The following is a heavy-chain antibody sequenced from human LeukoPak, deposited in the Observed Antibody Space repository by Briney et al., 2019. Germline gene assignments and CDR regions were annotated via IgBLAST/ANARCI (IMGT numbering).Heavy chain of an antibody. CDR2: ISWNSGSI. CDR1: GFTFDDYA. V-gene: IGHV3-9*01. CDR3: AKDTNSGSYLYYFDY. D-gene: IGHD1-26*01. J-gene: IGHJ4*02. Sequence: GGSLRLSCAASGFTFDDYAMHWVRQAPGKGLEWVSGISWNSGSIGYADSVKGRFTISRDNAKNSLYLQMSSLRAEDTALYYCAKDTNSGSYLYYFDYWGQGTLVTVSS.